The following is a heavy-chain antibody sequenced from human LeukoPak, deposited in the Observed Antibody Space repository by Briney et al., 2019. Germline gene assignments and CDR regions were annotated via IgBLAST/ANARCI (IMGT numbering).Heavy chain of an antibody. CDR2: IYYSGST. CDR1: GGSISSSSYY. J-gene: IGHJ4*02. D-gene: IGHD3-10*01. Sequence: SETLSLTCTVSGGSISSSSYYWGWIRQPPGKGLEWIGSIYYSGSTYYNPSLKGRVTISVDTSKNQFSLKLSSVTAADTAVYYCARGHWVYLRWGSYYNGGKEPLVTVSS. V-gene: IGHV4-39*01. CDR3: ARGHWVYLRWGSYYN.